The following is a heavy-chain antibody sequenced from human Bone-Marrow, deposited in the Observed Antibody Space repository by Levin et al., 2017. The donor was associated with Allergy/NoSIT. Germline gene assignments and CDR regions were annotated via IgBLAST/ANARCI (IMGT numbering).Heavy chain of an antibody. CDR1: GGSISSGNW. CDR2: MYHSGST. V-gene: IGHV4-4*02. D-gene: IGHD4-17*01. J-gene: IGHJ6*03. CDR3: ARGTYGDYGHNYSMDV. Sequence: RPSETLSLTCAVSGGSISSGNWWSWVRQPPGKGLEWIGEMYHSGSTNSNPSLKSRVTISVDKSKNQFSLNLSSVTAADTAVYYCARGTYGDYGHNYSMDVWGKGTTVTVSS.